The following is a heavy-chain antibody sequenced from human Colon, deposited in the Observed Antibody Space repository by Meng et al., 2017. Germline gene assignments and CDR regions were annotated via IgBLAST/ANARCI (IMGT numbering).Heavy chain of an antibody. Sequence: QVQLQESGPGLVKRSETLSLTCAVSGGSISRSDWCSWGRQPPGKGLEWIGETSHSGSTNYSPSLKSRVTISLDKSKNQLSLKLNSVTAADTAVYYCASSDYYRSDYWGQGTLVTVS. CDR2: TSHSGST. J-gene: IGHJ4*02. V-gene: IGHV4-4*02. D-gene: IGHD3-22*01. CDR3: ASSDYYRSDY. CDR1: GGSISRSDW.